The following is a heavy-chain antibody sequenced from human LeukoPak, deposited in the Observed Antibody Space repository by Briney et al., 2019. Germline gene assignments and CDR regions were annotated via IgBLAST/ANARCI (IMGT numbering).Heavy chain of an antibody. J-gene: IGHJ4*02. CDR1: GLTVSSHY. CDR3: ARLPSY. Sequence: GGSLRLSCAASGLTVSSHYMTWVRRAPGKGLEWVSVIYSDGSTYNADSVKGRFTISRDNSKNTLYLQMNSLRPEDTAVYYCARLPSYWGQGTLVTVSS. V-gene: IGHV3-66*02. CDR2: IYSDGST.